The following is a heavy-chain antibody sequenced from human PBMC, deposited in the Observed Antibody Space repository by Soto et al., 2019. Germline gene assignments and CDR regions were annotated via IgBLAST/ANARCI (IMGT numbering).Heavy chain of an antibody. CDR1: GFTFNSYA. CDR2: VSGLGATT. J-gene: IGHJ4*02. D-gene: IGHD6-6*01. CDR3: AKLSQYSSSYYFNS. V-gene: IGHV3-23*01. Sequence: GGSLRLSCAASGFTFNSYAMSWVRQAPGKGLGWVSSVSGLGATTHHADSVQGRFTISRDNSRNTLYLQMNSLRAEDTAVYYCAKLSQYSSSYYFNSWGQGTLVTVSS.